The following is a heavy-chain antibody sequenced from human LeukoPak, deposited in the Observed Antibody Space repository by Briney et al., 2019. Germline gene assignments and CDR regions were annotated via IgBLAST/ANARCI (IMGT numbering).Heavy chain of an antibody. CDR2: IDSTSRYI. J-gene: IGHJ4*02. CDR3: ARNLDYRKGFDY. CDR1: GFTISSYTFGSYT. Sequence: GGSLRLSCAASGFTISSYTFGSYTMNWVRQAPGKGLEWLASIDSTSRYIYYTDSVKGRFTISKDNANSSLHLQMNSLRAEDTAVYYWARNLDYRKGFDYWGQGTLVTVSS. D-gene: IGHD4-11*01. V-gene: IGHV3-21*01.